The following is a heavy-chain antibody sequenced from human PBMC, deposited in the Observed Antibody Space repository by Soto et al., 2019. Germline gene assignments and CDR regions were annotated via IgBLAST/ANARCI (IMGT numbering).Heavy chain of an antibody. D-gene: IGHD5-18*01. CDR3: ARGIQLYAFAS. V-gene: IGHV1-69*13. J-gene: IGHJ3*02. CDR2: IIPIFGTA. Sequence: GASVKVSCKTSGGTFSSYAISWVRQAPGQGLEWMGGIIPIFGTANYAQKFQGRVTITADESTSTAYRELSSLRSEDTAVYYCARGIQLYAFASWGQGTMVTVS. CDR1: GGTFSSYA.